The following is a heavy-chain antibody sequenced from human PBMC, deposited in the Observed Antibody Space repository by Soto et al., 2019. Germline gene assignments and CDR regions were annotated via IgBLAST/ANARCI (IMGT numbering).Heavy chain of an antibody. CDR2: IKQDGSEK. CDR3: AKTNRYCSSTNCFVFDY. Sequence: EVQLVESGGGLVQPGGSLRLSCAASGFTFSGYWMSWVRQAPGKGLEWVAKIKQDGSEKYYVDSVKGRFTISRDNAKNSLYTLMNSQRAEDTAVYYCAKTNRYCSSTNCFVFDYWGQVTLVTVSS. V-gene: IGHV3-7*01. CDR1: GFTFSGYW. D-gene: IGHD2-2*01. J-gene: IGHJ4*02.